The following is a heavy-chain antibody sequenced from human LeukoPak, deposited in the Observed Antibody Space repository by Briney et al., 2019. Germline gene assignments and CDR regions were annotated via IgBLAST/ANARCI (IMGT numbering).Heavy chain of an antibody. D-gene: IGHD3-3*01. Sequence: GGSLRLSCAASGFTVSSNYMSWVRQAPGKGLEWVSVIYSGGSTYYADSVKGRFTISRDNSKNTLYLQMNSLRAEDTAVYYCARALFGVVIATGLYYYGMDVWGQGTTVTVSS. CDR2: IYSGGST. V-gene: IGHV3-66*02. CDR1: GFTVSSNY. J-gene: IGHJ6*02. CDR3: ARALFGVVIATGLYYYGMDV.